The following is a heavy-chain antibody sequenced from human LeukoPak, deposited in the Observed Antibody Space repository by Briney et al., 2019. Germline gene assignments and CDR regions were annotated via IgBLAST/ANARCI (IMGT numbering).Heavy chain of an antibody. Sequence: PSETLSPTCAVYGGSFSGYYWSWIRQPPGKGLEWIGEINHSGSTNYNPSLKSRVTISVDTSKNQFSLKLSSVTAADTAVYYCARGPTWGRSFDYWGQGTLVTVSS. V-gene: IGHV4-34*01. J-gene: IGHJ4*02. CDR1: GGSFSGYY. D-gene: IGHD3-16*01. CDR2: INHSGST. CDR3: ARGPTWGRSFDY.